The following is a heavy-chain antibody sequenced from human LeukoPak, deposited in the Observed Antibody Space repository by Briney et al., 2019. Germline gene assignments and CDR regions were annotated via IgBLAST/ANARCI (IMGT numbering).Heavy chain of an antibody. Sequence: GSLRLSCAASGFTFSSYSMNWVRQAPGKGLEWVSSISSGSSYIYYADSVKGRFTISRDNAKNSLFLQMDSLRAEDTAVYYCARAAYSSTWYSRYFDLWGRGTLVTVSS. J-gene: IGHJ2*01. CDR1: GFTFSSYS. V-gene: IGHV3-21*01. CDR2: ISSGSSYI. D-gene: IGHD6-13*01. CDR3: ARAAYSSTWYSRYFDL.